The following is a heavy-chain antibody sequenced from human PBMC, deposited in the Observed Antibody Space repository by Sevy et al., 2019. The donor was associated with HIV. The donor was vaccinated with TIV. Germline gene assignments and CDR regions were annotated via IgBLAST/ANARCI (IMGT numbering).Heavy chain of an antibody. CDR3: AGGDTPMITDLDY. Sequence: GGSLRLSCAASGLTFTTNVMSWVRQAPGKGLEWVAGITSGGATYYADSVKGRFTVSRDNSKNTLYLQLNSLRADDTAVFYCAGGDTPMITDLDYWGQGTLVTVSS. J-gene: IGHJ4*02. D-gene: IGHD3-16*01. CDR2: ITSGGAT. CDR1: GLTFTTNV. V-gene: IGHV3-23*01.